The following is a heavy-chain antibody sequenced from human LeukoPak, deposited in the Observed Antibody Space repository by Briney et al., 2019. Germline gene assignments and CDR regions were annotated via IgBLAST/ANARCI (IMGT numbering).Heavy chain of an antibody. Sequence: GGSLRLSCAASGFTFSSYWMHWVRQVPGKGLVWVSRIDSDGSSTSYADSVKGRFTISRDNAKNTLYLQMNSLRAEDTAVYYCARISYDSSDYYGYWGQATLVTVRS. V-gene: IGHV3-74*01. CDR1: GFTFSSYW. CDR2: IDSDGSST. D-gene: IGHD3-22*01. CDR3: ARISYDSSDYYGY. J-gene: IGHJ4*02.